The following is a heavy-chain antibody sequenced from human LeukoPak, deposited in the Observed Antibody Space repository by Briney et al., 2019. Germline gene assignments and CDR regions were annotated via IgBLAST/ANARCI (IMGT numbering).Heavy chain of an antibody. D-gene: IGHD3-22*01. CDR2: IYSGGSK. J-gene: IGHJ6*02. CDR3: ARDTTRKYYYDSSGYYSEYYYYGMDV. Sequence: GGSLRLSCAASGFTVSSNYMSWVRQAPGKGLEWVSVIYSGGSKYYADSVKGRFTISRDNSKNTLYLQMNSLRAEDTAVYYCARDTTRKYYYDSSGYYSEYYYYGMDVWGQGTTVTVSS. CDR1: GFTVSSNY. V-gene: IGHV3-66*02.